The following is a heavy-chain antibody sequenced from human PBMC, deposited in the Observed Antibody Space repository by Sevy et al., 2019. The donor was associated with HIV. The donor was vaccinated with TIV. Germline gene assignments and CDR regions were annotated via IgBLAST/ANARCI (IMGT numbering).Heavy chain of an antibody. J-gene: IGHJ4*02. Sequence: SETLSLTCTVSGDSMSRSNHYWGWIRQPPGKGLEWIGIIYYRGTTYYNPSIKSRITISEDTSKNQFSLRLTSVTAADTALYFCARLLGDNGYFDQWGQGTLVTVSS. V-gene: IGHV4-39*01. CDR3: ARLLGDNGYFDQ. CDR2: IYYRGTT. D-gene: IGHD4-17*01. CDR1: GDSMSRSNHY.